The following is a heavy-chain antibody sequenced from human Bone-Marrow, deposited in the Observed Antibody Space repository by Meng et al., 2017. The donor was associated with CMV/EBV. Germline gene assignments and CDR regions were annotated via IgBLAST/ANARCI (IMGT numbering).Heavy chain of an antibody. Sequence: SGYTFTIYGISWVRQAPGQGLEWMGWISVYNGHTNYAQKFQDRVTMTTDTSATTAYMELRSLRSDDTAVYYCARAPTYYYDIGWFDPWGQGTLVTVSS. D-gene: IGHD3-22*01. CDR3: ARAPTYYYDIGWFDP. J-gene: IGHJ5*02. CDR2: ISVYNGHT. V-gene: IGHV1-18*01. CDR1: GYTFTIYG.